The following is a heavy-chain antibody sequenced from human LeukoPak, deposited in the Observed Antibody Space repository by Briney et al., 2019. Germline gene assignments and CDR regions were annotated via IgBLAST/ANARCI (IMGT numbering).Heavy chain of an antibody. Sequence: ASVKVSCKASGYTFTGYYMHWVRQAPGQGLEWMGWINPNSGGTNYAQKFQGRVTMTRDTSITTAYMELSRLRSDDTAVYYCARLNYYDSSGYSPPWGQGTLVTVSS. D-gene: IGHD3-22*01. CDR1: GYTFTGYY. CDR2: INPNSGGT. V-gene: IGHV1-2*02. CDR3: ARLNYYDSSGYSPP. J-gene: IGHJ4*02.